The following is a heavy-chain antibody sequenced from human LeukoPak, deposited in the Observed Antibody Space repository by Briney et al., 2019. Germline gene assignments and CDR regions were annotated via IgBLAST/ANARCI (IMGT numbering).Heavy chain of an antibody. V-gene: IGHV3-48*03. Sequence: PGGSLRLSCAASGFSFSSYEVNWVRQAPGKGLGWVSYISSSGSIIYYADSVKGRFTISRDNAKNSLYLQMNSLRAEDTAVYYCAIFGVVSNFDYWGQGPLVTVSS. CDR3: AIFGVVSNFDY. CDR1: GFSFSSYE. D-gene: IGHD3-3*01. J-gene: IGHJ4*02. CDR2: ISSSGSII.